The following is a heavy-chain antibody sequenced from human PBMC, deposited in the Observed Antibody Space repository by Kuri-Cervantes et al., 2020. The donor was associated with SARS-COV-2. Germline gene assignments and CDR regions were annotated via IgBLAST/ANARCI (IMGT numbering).Heavy chain of an antibody. CDR3: TRRLQSYYYGMDV. Sequence: GGSLRLSCAASGFTFSSYAMSWVRQAPGKGLEWVSAISGSGGSTYYADSVKGRFTISRDNSKNTLYLQMNSLRAEDTAVYYCTRRLQSYYYGMDVWGQGTTVTVSS. V-gene: IGHV3-23*01. D-gene: IGHD4-11*01. J-gene: IGHJ6*02. CDR1: GFTFSSYA. CDR2: ISGSGGST.